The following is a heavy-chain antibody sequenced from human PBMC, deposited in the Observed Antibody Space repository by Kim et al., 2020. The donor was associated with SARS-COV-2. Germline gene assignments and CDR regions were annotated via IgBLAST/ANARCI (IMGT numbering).Heavy chain of an antibody. CDR2: ISGSGGST. CDR1: GFTFSSYA. D-gene: IGHD3-9*01. J-gene: IGHJ5*02. Sequence: GGSLRLSCAASGFTFSSYAMSWVRQAPGKGLEWVSAISGSGGSTYYADSVKGRFTISRDNSKNTLYLQMNSLRAEDTAVYYCAKDSSYYDILTDYYYGGFDPWGQGTLVTVSS. V-gene: IGHV3-23*01. CDR3: AKDSSYYDILTDYYYGGFDP.